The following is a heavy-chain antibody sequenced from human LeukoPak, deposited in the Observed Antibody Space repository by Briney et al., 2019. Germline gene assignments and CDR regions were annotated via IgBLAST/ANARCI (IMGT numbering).Heavy chain of an antibody. CDR1: GFTLRSYA. CDR3: AKVQGGSGGYFDD. D-gene: IGHD3-10*01. CDR2: ISISGGST. Sequence: PGGSLRLFCAASGFTLRSYAMSWFRQAPGKGLEWVSGISISGGSTYYTDSVKGRLTISRDNSKNTLYLQMNSLRAEDTAVYNCAKVQGGSGGYFDDWGQGTLVTVSS. V-gene: IGHV3-23*01. J-gene: IGHJ4*02.